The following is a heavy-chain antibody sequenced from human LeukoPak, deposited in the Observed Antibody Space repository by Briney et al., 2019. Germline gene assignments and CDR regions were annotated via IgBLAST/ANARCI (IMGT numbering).Heavy chain of an antibody. CDR3: ARDSEEMATIKINFDY. J-gene: IGHJ4*02. CDR1: GFTFSSYG. CDR2: ISYDGSNK. Sequence: PGRSLRLSCAASGFTFSSYGMHWVRQAPGKGLEWVAVISYDGSNKYYADSVKGRFTISRDNSKNTLYLQMNSLRAEDTAVYYCARDSEEMATIKINFDYWGQGTLVTVSS. D-gene: IGHD5-24*01. V-gene: IGHV3-30*03.